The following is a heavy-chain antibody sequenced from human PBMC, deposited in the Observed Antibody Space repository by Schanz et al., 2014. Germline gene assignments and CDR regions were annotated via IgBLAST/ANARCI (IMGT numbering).Heavy chain of an antibody. CDR2: ITAYNGDT. Sequence: VQLEQSGAEVKKPGSSVKVSCKASGGTFSSFGISWVRQAPGQGLEWMGWITAYNGDTNYALKLQGRVTMTTDTSTGTAYMELRSLRSDDTALYYSTRGGYSYALSAFDIWGQGTMVTVSS. D-gene: IGHD5-18*01. CDR1: GGTFSSFG. J-gene: IGHJ3*02. V-gene: IGHV1-18*01. CDR3: TRGGYSYALSAFDI.